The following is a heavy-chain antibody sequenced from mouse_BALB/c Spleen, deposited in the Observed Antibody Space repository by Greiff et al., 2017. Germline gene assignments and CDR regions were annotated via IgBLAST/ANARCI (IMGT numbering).Heavy chain of an antibody. J-gene: IGHJ2*01. V-gene: IGHV5-6-4*01. CDR3: TREEGGYYFDY. Sequence: EVHLVESGGGLVKPGGSLKLSCAASGFTFSSYTMSWVRQTPEKRLEWVATISSGGSYTYYPDSVKGRFTISRDNAKNTLYLQMSSLKSEDTAMYYCTREEGGYYFDYWGQGTTLTVSS. CDR2: ISSGGSYT. CDR1: GFTFSSYT.